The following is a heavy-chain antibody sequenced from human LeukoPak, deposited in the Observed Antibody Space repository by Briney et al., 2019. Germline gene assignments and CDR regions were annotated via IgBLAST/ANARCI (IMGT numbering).Heavy chain of an antibody. J-gene: IGHJ4*02. V-gene: IGHV1-8*02. D-gene: IGHD3-22*01. CDR3: ARGIFRRSSGYYLIDY. Sequence: GASVKVSCKASGYTFTSYGISWVRQAAGQGLEWMAWMNPNSGNTGYAQKFQGRVTMTRNTSISTAYMDLSSLRSEDTAVYYCARGIFRRSSGYYLIDYWGQGTLVTVSS. CDR2: MNPNSGNT. CDR1: GYTFTSYG.